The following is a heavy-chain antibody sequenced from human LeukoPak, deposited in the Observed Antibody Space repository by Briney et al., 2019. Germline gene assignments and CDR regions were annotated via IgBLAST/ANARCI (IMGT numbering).Heavy chain of an antibody. Sequence: GRSLRLSCAASGFTFSSYAMHWVRQAPGKGLEWVAVISYDGSNKYYADSVKGRFTISRDNSKNTLYLQMNSLRAEDTAVYYCASLDTAHPSGVYWGQGTLVAVSS. J-gene: IGHJ4*02. CDR1: GFTFSSYA. CDR3: ASLDTAHPSGVY. D-gene: IGHD5-18*01. V-gene: IGHV3-30-3*01. CDR2: ISYDGSNK.